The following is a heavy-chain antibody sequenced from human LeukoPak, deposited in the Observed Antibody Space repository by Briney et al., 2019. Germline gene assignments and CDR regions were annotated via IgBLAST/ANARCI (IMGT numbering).Heavy chain of an antibody. V-gene: IGHV3-23*01. Sequence: PGRSLRLSCTASGFTFGDYGMSWVRQAPGKGLQWVSSITSSGDGTYYADSVKGRFTISRDNSENMLHLQMNSLRVEDTAVYFCAKDRPNYYGSNGHYYRRDGDYWGQGTLVTVSS. CDR3: AKDRPNYYGSNGHYYRRDGDY. J-gene: IGHJ4*02. D-gene: IGHD3-22*01. CDR2: ITSSGDGT. CDR1: GFTFGDYG.